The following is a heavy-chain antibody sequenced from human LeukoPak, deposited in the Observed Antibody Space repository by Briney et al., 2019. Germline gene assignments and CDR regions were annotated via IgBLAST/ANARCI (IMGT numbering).Heavy chain of an antibody. CDR1: GGSVSSGSYY. CDR3: ATELGSNAFDI. V-gene: IGHV4-61*01. CDR2: IYYSGST. Sequence: PSETLSLTCTVSGGSVSSGSYYWSWIRQPPGKGLEWIGYIYYSGSTNYNPSLKSRVTISVDTSKNQFSLKLSSVTAADTAVYYCATELGSNAFDIWGQGTMVTVSS. D-gene: IGHD2-2*01. J-gene: IGHJ3*02.